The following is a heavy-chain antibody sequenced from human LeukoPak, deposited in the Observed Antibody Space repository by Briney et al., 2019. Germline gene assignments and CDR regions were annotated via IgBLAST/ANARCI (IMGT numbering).Heavy chain of an antibody. D-gene: IGHD2-15*01. V-gene: IGHV4-59*08. CDR1: GGSISDYY. CDR3: ARGRRNIVVVVAAIRGAGFDY. Sequence: SETLSLTCTVSGGSISDYYWSWIRQPPGKGLEWIGNIYYNERTNYNPSLKSRVTISVDTSKNQFPLKLSSVTAADTAVYYCARGRRNIVVVVAAIRGAGFDYWGQGTLVTVSS. J-gene: IGHJ4*02. CDR2: IYYNERT.